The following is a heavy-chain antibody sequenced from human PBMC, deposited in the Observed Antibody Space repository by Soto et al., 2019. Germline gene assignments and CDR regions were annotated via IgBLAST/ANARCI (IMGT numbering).Heavy chain of an antibody. CDR3: ARGGIVATITGGEYYYGMDV. J-gene: IGHJ6*02. Sequence: QVQLVQSGAEVKKPGSSVKVSCKASGGTFSSYAISWVRQAPGQGLEWMGGIIPIFGTANYAQKSQGRVTITADESTSTAYSELSSLRSEDTAVYYCARGGIVATITGGEYYYGMDVWGQGTTVTVSS. D-gene: IGHD5-12*01. V-gene: IGHV1-69*01. CDR1: GGTFSSYA. CDR2: IIPIFGTA.